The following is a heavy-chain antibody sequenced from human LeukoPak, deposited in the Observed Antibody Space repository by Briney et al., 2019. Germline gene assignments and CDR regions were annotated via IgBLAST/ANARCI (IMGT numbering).Heavy chain of an antibody. J-gene: IGHJ6*03. V-gene: IGHV3-11*01. Sequence: GGSLRLSCAASGFTFSDYYMSWIRQAPGKGLEWVSFISSSGGTIHYADSVMGRFTISRDNAKNSLYLQMSSLRAEDTAVYYCARDRPSSWYAMDVWGKGTTVTVSS. CDR2: ISSSGGTI. CDR1: GFTFSDYY. D-gene: IGHD6-6*01. CDR3: ARDRPSSWYAMDV.